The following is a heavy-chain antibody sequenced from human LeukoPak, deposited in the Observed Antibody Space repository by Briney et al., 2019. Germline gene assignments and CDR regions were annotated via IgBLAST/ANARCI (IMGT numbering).Heavy chain of an antibody. CDR2: INPSSGGT. CDR3: ARDVSRLRSYVGATYGMDV. CDR1: GYTFTGYY. V-gene: IGHV1-2*04. D-gene: IGHD3-16*01. J-gene: IGHJ6*02. Sequence: EASVKVSCKASGYTFTGYYMHWVRQAPGQGLEWMGWINPSSGGTNYAQKFQGWVTMTRDTSISTAYMELSRLRSDDTAVYYCARDVSRLRSYVGATYGMDVWGQGTTVTVSS.